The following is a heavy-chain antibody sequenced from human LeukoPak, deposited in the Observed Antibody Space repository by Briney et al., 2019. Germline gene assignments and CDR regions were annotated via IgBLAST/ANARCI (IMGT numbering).Heavy chain of an antibody. CDR3: AKDRTVGASYWYFDL. Sequence: GGSLRLSCAASGFTFSSYAMSWVRQAPGKGLEWVSGINGGGGTTYYADSVKGRFTISRDSSKNTLSLHMNTLRAEDTAIYYCAKDRTVGASYWYFDLWGRGTLVTVSS. CDR1: GFTFSSYA. D-gene: IGHD1-26*01. V-gene: IGHV3-23*01. CDR2: INGGGGTT. J-gene: IGHJ2*01.